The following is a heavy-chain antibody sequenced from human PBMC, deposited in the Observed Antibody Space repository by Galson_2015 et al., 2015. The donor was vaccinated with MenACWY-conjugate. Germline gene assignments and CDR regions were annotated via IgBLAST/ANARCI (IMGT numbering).Heavy chain of an antibody. J-gene: IGHJ6*02. D-gene: IGHD6-13*01. CDR2: INAGNT. Sequence: SVKVSCKASGYTLTTYAMHWVRQAPGQRLEWMGWINAGNTKYSQKFQGRVTLTRDTPANTAYMELSSLRSEDTAVYYCARAGQSWYHIGTHYYYAMDVWGQGTTVTVSS. CDR3: ARAGQSWYHIGTHYYYAMDV. V-gene: IGHV1-3*01. CDR1: GYTLTTYA.